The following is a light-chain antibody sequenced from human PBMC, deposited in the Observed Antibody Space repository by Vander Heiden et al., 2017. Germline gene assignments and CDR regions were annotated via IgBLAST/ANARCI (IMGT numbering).Light chain of an antibody. CDR2: VAS. J-gene: IGKJ1*01. CDR3: QHDSTYPWT. Sequence: DIQMTQSPSTLSASVGDRVTITCRASQSISGWLAWFQQKPGKAPKLLIYVASDLEAGVPSRFSGSGSGTEFTLTISGLQPDDFATYYCQHDSTYPWTFGQGTKVEI. V-gene: IGKV1-5*03. CDR1: QSISGW.